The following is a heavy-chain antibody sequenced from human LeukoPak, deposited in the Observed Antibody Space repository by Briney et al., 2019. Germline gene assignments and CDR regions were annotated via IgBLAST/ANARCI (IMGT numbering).Heavy chain of an antibody. V-gene: IGHV4-31*03. CDR3: ARAPSRDDAFDI. CDR1: GGSISSGGYY. J-gene: IGHJ3*02. CDR2: IYYSGST. Sequence: SETLSLTCTVSGGSISSGGYYWSWIRQHPGKSLEWIGYIYYSGSTYYNPSLKSRVTISVDTSKNQFSLKLSSVTAADTAVYYCARAPSRDDAFDIWGQGTMVTVSS.